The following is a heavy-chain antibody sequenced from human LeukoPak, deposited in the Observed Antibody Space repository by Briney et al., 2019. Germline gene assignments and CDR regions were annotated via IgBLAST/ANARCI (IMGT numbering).Heavy chain of an antibody. CDR3: ARGGDILTGYYPEYFDY. Sequence: ASVKVSCKPSGYTFTSYGISWVRQAPGQGLEWMGWISAYNGNTNYAQKLQGRVTMTTDTSTSTAYMELRSLRSDDTAVYYCARGGDILTGYYPEYFDYWGQGTLVTVSS. D-gene: IGHD3-9*01. V-gene: IGHV1-18*01. CDR1: GYTFTSYG. CDR2: ISAYNGNT. J-gene: IGHJ4*02.